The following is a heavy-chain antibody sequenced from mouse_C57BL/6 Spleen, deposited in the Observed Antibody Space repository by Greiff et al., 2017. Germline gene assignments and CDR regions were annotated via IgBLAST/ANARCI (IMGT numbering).Heavy chain of an antibody. V-gene: IGHV5-17*01. D-gene: IGHD4-1*01. CDR1: GFTFSDYG. CDR2: ISSGSSTI. CDR3: AITGTGAIDY. J-gene: IGHJ4*01. Sequence: DVMLVESGGGLVKPGGSLKLSCAASGFTFSDYGMHWVRQAPEKGLEWVAYISSGSSTIYYADTVKGRFTISRDNAKNTLFLQMTSLRSGDTAMYYCAITGTGAIDYWGQGTSVTVSS.